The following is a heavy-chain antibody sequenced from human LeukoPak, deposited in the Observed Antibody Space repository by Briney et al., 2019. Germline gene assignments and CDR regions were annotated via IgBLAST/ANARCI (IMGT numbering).Heavy chain of an antibody. D-gene: IGHD3-3*01. CDR1: TFTFNSYA. J-gene: IGHJ4*02. CDR2: ISSSGDLT. Sequence: GGSLRLSCAASTFTFNSYAVSWVRQAPGKGLEWISAISSSGDLTFYADSVKGRFTISRDNSKNMLYLQMDSLRAEDTAVYYCHYDFWSGYYVFDYWGQTTIVTVSS. CDR3: HYDFWSGYYVFDY. V-gene: IGHV3-23*01.